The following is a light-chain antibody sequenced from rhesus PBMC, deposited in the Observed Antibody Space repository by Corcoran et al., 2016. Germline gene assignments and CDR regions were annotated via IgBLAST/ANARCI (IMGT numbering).Light chain of an antibody. CDR2: AAA. CDR1: QGISTH. CDR3: QQHDTYPFT. Sequence: DIQMTQSPSSLSASVGDTVTITCRASQGISTHLNWDQQKPGRAPKVLNYAAARLQSGVPSRFRGRGSGTDFTLTISTLQPEDFASSYCQQHDTYPFTFGPGTKLDIK. V-gene: IGKV1-28*02. J-gene: IGKJ3*01.